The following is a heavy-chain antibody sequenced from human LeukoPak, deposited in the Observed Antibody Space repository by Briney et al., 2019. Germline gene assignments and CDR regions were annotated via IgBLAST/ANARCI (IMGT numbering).Heavy chain of an antibody. Sequence: SETLSLTCVVYGGSFSGYYWSWIRQPPGKGLEWIGEINHGGSTNYSPSLKSRLTISVDTSKNQFSLELSSLTAADTAVYYCARAHDGGNSRGLVDYWGQGTLVTVSS. J-gene: IGHJ4*02. CDR2: INHGGST. CDR1: GGSFSGYY. D-gene: IGHD4-23*01. V-gene: IGHV4-34*01. CDR3: ARAHDGGNSRGLVDY.